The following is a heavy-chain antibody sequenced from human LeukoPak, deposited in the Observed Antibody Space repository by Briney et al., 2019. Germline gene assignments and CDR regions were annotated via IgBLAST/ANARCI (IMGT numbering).Heavy chain of an antibody. J-gene: IGHJ6*03. CDR3: ATHGSAHYYMDV. V-gene: IGHV3-23*01. CDR1: GFTFNNYW. Sequence: GGSLRLSCAASGFTFNNYWMHWVRQAPGKGLEWVSGISGSGSGTYYADSVKGRFTISRDNSKNTLHLQMNSLRAEDTAVYYCATHGSAHYYMDVWGKGTTVTISS. D-gene: IGHD2-2*03. CDR2: ISGSGSGT.